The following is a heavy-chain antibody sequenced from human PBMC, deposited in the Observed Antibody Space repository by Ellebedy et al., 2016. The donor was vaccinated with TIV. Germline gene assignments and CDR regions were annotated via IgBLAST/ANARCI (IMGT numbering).Heavy chain of an antibody. D-gene: IGHD6-13*01. V-gene: IGHV3-33*06. Sequence: GESLKISXAASGFTFSSYGMHWVRQAPGKGLEWVAVIWYDGSNKYYADSVKGRFTISRDNSKNTLYLQMNSLRAEDTAVYYCAKNRIAAAGIVGALGYWGQGTLVTVSS. CDR2: IWYDGSNK. J-gene: IGHJ4*02. CDR3: AKNRIAAAGIVGALGY. CDR1: GFTFSSYG.